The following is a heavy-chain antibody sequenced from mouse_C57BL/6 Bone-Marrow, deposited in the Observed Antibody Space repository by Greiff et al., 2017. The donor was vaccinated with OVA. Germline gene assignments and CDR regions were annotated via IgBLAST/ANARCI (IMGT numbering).Heavy chain of an antibody. D-gene: IGHD2-13*01. CDR2: ISYDGSN. Sequence: EVKLVESGPGLVKPSQSLSLTCSVTGYSITSGYYWNWIRQFPGNKLEWMGYISYDGSNNYNPSLKNRISITRDTSKNQFFLKLNSVTTEDTATYYCARDRGETHYAMDYWGQGTSVTVSS. V-gene: IGHV3-6*01. CDR3: ARDRGETHYAMDY. J-gene: IGHJ4*01. CDR1: GYSITSGYY.